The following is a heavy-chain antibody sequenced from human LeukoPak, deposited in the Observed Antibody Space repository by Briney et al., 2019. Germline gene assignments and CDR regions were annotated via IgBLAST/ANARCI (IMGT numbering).Heavy chain of an antibody. Sequence: GGSLRLSCAASGFTFSSYAMSWVRQAPGKGLEWVSANSGSGGRTYYADSVKGRLTISRDNSKTTLYLQMNSLRAEDTALYYCTKEDSSYSFGRVWGQGTLVTVSS. CDR3: TKEDSSYSFGRV. J-gene: IGHJ4*02. V-gene: IGHV3-23*01. D-gene: IGHD5-18*01. CDR2: NSGSGGRT. CDR1: GFTFSSYA.